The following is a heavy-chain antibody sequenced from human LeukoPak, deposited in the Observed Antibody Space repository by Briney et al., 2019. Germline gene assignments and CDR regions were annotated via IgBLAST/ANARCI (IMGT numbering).Heavy chain of an antibody. J-gene: IGHJ2*01. CDR1: GFTFSSYA. CDR2: ISYDGSNK. Sequence: PGGSLRLSCAASGFTFSSYAMHWVRQAPGKGLEWVAVISYDGSNKYYADSVKGRFTISRDNSKNTLYLQMNSLRAEDTAVYYCAKYYGAAGFDLWGRGTLVTVSS. CDR3: AKYYGAAGFDL. D-gene: IGHD3-3*01. V-gene: IGHV3-30-3*02.